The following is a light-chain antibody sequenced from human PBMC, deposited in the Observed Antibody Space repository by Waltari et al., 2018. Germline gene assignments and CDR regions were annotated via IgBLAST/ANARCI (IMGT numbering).Light chain of an antibody. CDR2: EGS. J-gene: IGLJ2*01. V-gene: IGLV2-23*03. CDR3: CSYAGGSAFVV. Sequence: QSALTQPASLSGSPGQSITISCPGTTRDVGSANLFSRYQQHPRKSPKLIIYEGSKRPSGVSNRFSGSKSGNTASLTISGLQAEDEADYHCCSYAGGSAFVVFGGGTKLTVL. CDR1: TRDVGSANL.